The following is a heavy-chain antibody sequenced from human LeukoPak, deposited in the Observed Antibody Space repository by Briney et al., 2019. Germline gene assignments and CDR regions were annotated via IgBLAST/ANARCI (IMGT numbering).Heavy chain of an antibody. CDR2: MDYGRSP. V-gene: IGHV4-31*03. CDR3: ASRSARPEGYFDY. CDR1: GGSIARVSHY. J-gene: IGHJ4*02. D-gene: IGHD3-16*01. Sequence: PSETLSLTCIVCGGSIARVSHYCSWLRQHPEKAPQLVGYMDYGRSPYYNPSLTRRLIISLDTSKNQFSLELSSVTAADTAMYYCASRSARPEGYFDYWGQGILVTVSS.